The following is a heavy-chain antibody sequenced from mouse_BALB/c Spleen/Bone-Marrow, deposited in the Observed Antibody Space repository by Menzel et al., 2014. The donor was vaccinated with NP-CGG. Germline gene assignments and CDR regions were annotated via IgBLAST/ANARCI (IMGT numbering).Heavy chain of an antibody. D-gene: IGHD1-1*01. CDR2: INPSSGYT. CDR3: ARGHYGSSYSAVDY. Sequence: QVQLQQSGAELARPGASVQMSCKASGSTFTNYTMHWIKQRPGQGLEWIGYINPSSGYTNYNQKFKVKATLTADKSSSAAYMQLSSLTSEASAVYYCARGHYGSSYSAVDYWGQGTSVTVSS. J-gene: IGHJ4*01. CDR1: GSTFTNYT. V-gene: IGHV1-4*01.